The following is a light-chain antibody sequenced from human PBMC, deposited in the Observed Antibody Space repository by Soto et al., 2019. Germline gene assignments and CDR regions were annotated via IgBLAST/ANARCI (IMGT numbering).Light chain of an antibody. J-gene: IGKJ4*01. CDR3: QQYGSARALS. Sequence: EIVLTQSPGTLSLSPGERATLSCRASQSVSSNYLAWYQQKPGQAPWLLIYGASNRATGNPDRFSGSGSGTDLTLTISRLEPEDFGVYYCQQYGSARALSFGRGTKVEIK. CDR1: QSVSSNY. CDR2: GAS. V-gene: IGKV3-20*01.